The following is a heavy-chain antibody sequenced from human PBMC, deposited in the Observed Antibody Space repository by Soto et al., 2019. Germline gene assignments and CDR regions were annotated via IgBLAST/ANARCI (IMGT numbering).Heavy chain of an antibody. J-gene: IGHJ4*02. CDR3: ARQASTSTSGISDY. V-gene: IGHV5-51*01. Sequence: GESLKISCKGSGYIFTSYWIGWVRQMPGKGLEWMGLIYPGDSDTRYSPSFQGQVTISADKSINTAYLQWTSLKASDTAMYYCARQASTSTSGISDYWGQGTLVTVSS. D-gene: IGHD3-10*01. CDR1: GYIFTSYW. CDR2: IYPGDSDT.